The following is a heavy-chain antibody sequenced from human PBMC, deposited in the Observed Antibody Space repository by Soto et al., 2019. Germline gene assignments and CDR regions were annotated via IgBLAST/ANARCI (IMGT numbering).Heavy chain of an antibody. Sequence: GGSLRLSCAASGFTFSSYAMSWVRQAPGKGLEWVSYISSSSSTIYYADSVKGRFTISRDNAKNSLYLQMNSLRDEDTAVYYCAREDYDFWSGYPQLFDPWGQGTLVTVSS. V-gene: IGHV3-48*02. CDR2: ISSSSSTI. D-gene: IGHD3-3*01. CDR3: AREDYDFWSGYPQLFDP. J-gene: IGHJ5*02. CDR1: GFTFSSYA.